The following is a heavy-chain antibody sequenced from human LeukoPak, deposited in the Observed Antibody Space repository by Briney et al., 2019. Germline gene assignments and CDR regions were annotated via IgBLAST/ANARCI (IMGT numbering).Heavy chain of an antibody. D-gene: IGHD3-16*01. CDR2: IRYDGSNK. CDR1: GFTFSSYG. V-gene: IGHV3-30*02. Sequence: PGGSLRLSCAASGFTFSSYGMSWVRQAPGKGLEWVAFIRYDGSNKYYADSVKGRFTISRDNSKNTLYLQMNSLRAEDTAVYYCAKDSMMTPAGYWGQGTLVTVSS. CDR3: AKDSMMTPAGY. J-gene: IGHJ4*02.